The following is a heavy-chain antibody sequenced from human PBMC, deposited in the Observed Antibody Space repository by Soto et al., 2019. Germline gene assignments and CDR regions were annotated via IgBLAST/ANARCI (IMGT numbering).Heavy chain of an antibody. CDR1: GYSFTNYD. CDR2: MSHIRGNT. D-gene: IGHD1-20*01. CDR3: ATGGYNWNDYAH. Sequence: QVQLVQSGAEVKKPGASVKVSCKASGYSFTNYDINWVRQATGQGLEWMGWMSHIRGNTGCAQKFQGRVTMTRNTSISTAYMELSSLTSEDTAVYYCATGGYNWNDYAHWGQGTLVSVSS. V-gene: IGHV1-8*01. J-gene: IGHJ4*02.